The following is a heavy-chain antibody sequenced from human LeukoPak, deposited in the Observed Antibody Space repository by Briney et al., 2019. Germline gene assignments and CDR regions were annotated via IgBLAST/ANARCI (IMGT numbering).Heavy chain of an antibody. J-gene: IGHJ4*02. V-gene: IGHV1-2*02. Sequence: ASVKVSCKASQYTFTGYYMHWMRQAPGQGLEWMGWINPNSGDTNYAQKLQGRVTMTTDTSTSTAYMELRSLRSDDTAVYYCARDRAGASSLPFDYWGQGTLVTVSS. CDR3: ARDRAGASSLPFDY. D-gene: IGHD6-19*01. CDR2: INPNSGDT. CDR1: QYTFTGYY.